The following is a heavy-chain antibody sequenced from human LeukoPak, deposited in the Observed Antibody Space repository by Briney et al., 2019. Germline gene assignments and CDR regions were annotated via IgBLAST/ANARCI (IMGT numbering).Heavy chain of an antibody. Sequence: GGSPRLSCAASGFTFSSYAMSWVRQAPGKGLEWVSAISGSGGSTYYADSVKGRFTISRDNSKNTLYLQMNSLRAEDTAVYYCASMYYDSSGPTAPEYWGQGTLVTVSS. J-gene: IGHJ4*02. D-gene: IGHD3-22*01. CDR1: GFTFSSYA. CDR2: ISGSGGST. CDR3: ASMYYDSSGPTAPEY. V-gene: IGHV3-23*01.